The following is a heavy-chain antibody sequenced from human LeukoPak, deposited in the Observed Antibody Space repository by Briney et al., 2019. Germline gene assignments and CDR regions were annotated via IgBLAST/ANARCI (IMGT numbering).Heavy chain of an antibody. CDR3: AAAASTMVRGVINS. V-gene: IGHV1-58*02. CDR2: IVVGGGNT. J-gene: IGHJ5*02. Sequence: SVKVSCKASGFTFTSSAMQWVRQARGQRLEWIGWIVVGGGNTNYAQKFQERVTITRDMSTSTAYMELSSLRSEDTAVYYCAAAASTMVRGVINSWGQGTLVTVSS. CDR1: GFTFTSSA. D-gene: IGHD3-10*01.